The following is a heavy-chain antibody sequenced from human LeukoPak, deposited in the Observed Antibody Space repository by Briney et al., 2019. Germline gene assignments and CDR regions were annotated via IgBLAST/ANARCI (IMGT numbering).Heavy chain of an antibody. CDR1: GGSISRSSYY. V-gene: IGHV4-39*07. Sequence: SETLSLTCTVSGGSISRSSYYWGWMRQPPGKGLEWIGSIYYSGNTYYNPSLKSRATISKDTSRSQFSLNLSSVTAADTAVYYCAREYTLYRSGWFLDYWGQGTVVTVPS. CDR3: AREYTLYRSGWFLDY. CDR2: IYYSGNT. J-gene: IGHJ4*02. D-gene: IGHD6-19*01.